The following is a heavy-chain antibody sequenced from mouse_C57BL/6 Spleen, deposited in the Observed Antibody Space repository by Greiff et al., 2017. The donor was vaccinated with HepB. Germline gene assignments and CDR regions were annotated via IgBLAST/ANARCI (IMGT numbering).Heavy chain of an antibody. D-gene: IGHD2-12*01. J-gene: IGHJ4*01. Sequence: DVKLQESGAELVRPGASVKLSCTASGFNIKDDYMHWVKQRPEQGLEWIGWIDPENGDTEYASKFQGKATITADTSSNTAYLQLSSLTSEDTAVYYGTSYYTTYAMDYWGQGTSVIVSS. CDR3: TSYYTTYAMDY. CDR2: IDPENGDT. V-gene: IGHV14-4*01. CDR1: GFNIKDDY.